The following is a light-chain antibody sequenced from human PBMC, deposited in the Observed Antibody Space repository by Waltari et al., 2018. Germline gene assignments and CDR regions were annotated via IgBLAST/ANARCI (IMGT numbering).Light chain of an antibody. Sequence: QSVLTQPPSAPGIPGQGVTISCSGISSNLGSTYVFWYQHPPGPTPTLLIHKNGPRPSGVRDRFSGSESGTSASLAVSGLRSEDEADYYCAAWDDSLSGPVFGGGTKLTVL. CDR3: AAWDDSLSGPV. CDR2: KNG. J-gene: IGLJ2*01. V-gene: IGLV1-47*01. CDR1: SSNLGSTY.